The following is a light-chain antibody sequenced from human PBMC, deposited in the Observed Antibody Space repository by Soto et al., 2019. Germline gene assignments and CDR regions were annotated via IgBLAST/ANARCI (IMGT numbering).Light chain of an antibody. CDR2: TVS. J-gene: IGKJ1*01. Sequence: VVMTQSPPSLPVTLGQPASISCRSSQSVVYSDGNASLNWFQQRPGQSPRRLIYTVSNRDSGVPDRFSGGGSGTDFTLKISRVEAEDVGIYYCMQGTHWPPTFGQGTKVEI. CDR3: MQGTHWPPT. CDR1: QSVVYSDGNAS. V-gene: IGKV2-30*01.